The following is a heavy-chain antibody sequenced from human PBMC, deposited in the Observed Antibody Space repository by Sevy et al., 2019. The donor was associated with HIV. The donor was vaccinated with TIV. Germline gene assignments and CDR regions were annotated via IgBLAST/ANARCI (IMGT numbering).Heavy chain of an antibody. J-gene: IGHJ4*02. CDR3: ARDLGRAYTYGFNY. V-gene: IGHV1-2*02. Sequence: ASVKVSCKASGYTFTIYSMHWVRQAPGQGLEWMGWINPNSGGTNFAQKFQGRVTMTRDTSISTAYMELNRLRSDDTAVYYCARDLGRAYTYGFNYWGQGTPVTV. D-gene: IGHD5-18*01. CDR2: INPNSGGT. CDR1: GYTFTIYS.